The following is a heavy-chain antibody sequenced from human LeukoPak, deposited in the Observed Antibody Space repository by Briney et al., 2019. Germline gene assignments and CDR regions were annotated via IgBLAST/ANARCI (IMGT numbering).Heavy chain of an antibody. CDR3: TRRKSSSSSVENWFDP. V-gene: IGHV3-73*01. D-gene: IGHD6-6*01. CDR1: GFTFSGPA. CDR2: IRRKANIYAT. J-gene: IGHJ5*02. Sequence: GGSLRLSCAASGFTFSGPAMHWVRQASGKGLEGVGRIRRKANIYATAYAASVKGRFTISRDDSKNTAYLQMNSLKTEDTAVYYCTRRKSSSSSVENWFDPWGQGTLVTVSS.